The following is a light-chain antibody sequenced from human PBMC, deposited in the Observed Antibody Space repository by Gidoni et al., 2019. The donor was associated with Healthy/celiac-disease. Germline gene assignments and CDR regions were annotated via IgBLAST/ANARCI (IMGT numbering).Light chain of an antibody. CDR3: QQYNSYSWT. J-gene: IGKJ1*01. CDR1: QSISSW. V-gene: IGKV1-5*01. Sequence: DIQMTPSPSTLSASVGDRVTITCRASQSISSWLAWYQQKPGKAPKLLIYDASSLERGVPSRFSGSGSGKEFTLNISSLQPDDLATYYCQQYNSYSWTFGQGTKVEIK. CDR2: DAS.